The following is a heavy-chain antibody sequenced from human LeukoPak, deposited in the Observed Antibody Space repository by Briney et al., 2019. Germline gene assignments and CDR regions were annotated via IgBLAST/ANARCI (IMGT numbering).Heavy chain of an antibody. V-gene: IGHV1-69*13. CDR1: GGTFSSYA. CDR2: IIPIFGTA. J-gene: IGHJ4*02. Sequence: SVKVSCKASGGTFSSYAISWVRQAPGQGLEWMGGIIPIFGTANYAQKFQGRVTITADESTSTAYMELSSLRSEDTAVYYCARYHYGSGSYYYFDYWGQGTLVTVSP. D-gene: IGHD3-10*01. CDR3: ARYHYGSGSYYYFDY.